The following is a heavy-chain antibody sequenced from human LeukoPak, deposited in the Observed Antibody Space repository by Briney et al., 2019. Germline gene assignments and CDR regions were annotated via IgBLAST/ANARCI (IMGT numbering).Heavy chain of an antibody. D-gene: IGHD5-18*01. Sequence: GVSLRLSCAASGFTFSSYGMHWVRQAPGKGLEWVAVISYDGSNKYYADSVKGRFTISRDNSKNTLYLQMNSLRAEDTAVYYCAKEIDTAMVDDYWGQGTLVTVPS. CDR1: GFTFSSYG. CDR3: AKEIDTAMVDDY. J-gene: IGHJ4*02. CDR2: ISYDGSNK. V-gene: IGHV3-30*18.